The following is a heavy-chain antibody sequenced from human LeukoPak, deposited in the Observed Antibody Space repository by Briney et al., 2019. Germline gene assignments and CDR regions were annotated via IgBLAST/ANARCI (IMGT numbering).Heavy chain of an antibody. CDR1: GGSFSGYY. V-gene: IGHV4-34*01. CDR2: IYHSGST. Sequence: SETLPLTCAVYGGSFSGYYWSWIRQPPGKGLEWIGEIYHSGSTNYNPSLKSRVTISVDTSKNQFSLKLSSVTAADTAVYYCARRITMVRGVGYYYGMDVWGKGTTVTVSS. CDR3: ARRITMVRGVGYYYGMDV. J-gene: IGHJ6*04. D-gene: IGHD3-10*01.